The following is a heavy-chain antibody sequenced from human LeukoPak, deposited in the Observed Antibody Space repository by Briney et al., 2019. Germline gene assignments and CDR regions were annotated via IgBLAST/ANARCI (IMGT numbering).Heavy chain of an antibody. D-gene: IGHD2-2*03. J-gene: IGHJ6*02. CDR1: GYTFTGYY. V-gene: IGHV1-2*02. CDR3: ARDAGYCSSTSCYPYYYGMDV. CDR2: INPNSGGT. Sequence: ASVKASCKASGYTFTGYYMHWVRQAPGQGLEWMGWINPNSGGTNYAQKFQGRVTMTRDTSISTAYMELSRLRSDDTAVYYCARDAGYCSSTSCYPYYYGMDVWGQGTTVTVSS.